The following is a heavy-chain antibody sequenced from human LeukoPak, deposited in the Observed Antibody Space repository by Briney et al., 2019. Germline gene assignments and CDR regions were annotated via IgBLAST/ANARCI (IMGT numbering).Heavy chain of an antibody. CDR3: AKNRGPMLGDY. J-gene: IGHJ4*02. Sequence: GGSLRLSCAASGFTFSSYAMSWVRQAPEKGLEWVSTISGSGGGTYYADSVKGRFTISRDNSKNTVYLQMNSLRAEDTAVYYCAKNRGPMLGDYWGQGTLVTVSS. CDR2: ISGSGGGT. CDR1: GFTFSSYA. V-gene: IGHV3-23*01. D-gene: IGHD3-10*02.